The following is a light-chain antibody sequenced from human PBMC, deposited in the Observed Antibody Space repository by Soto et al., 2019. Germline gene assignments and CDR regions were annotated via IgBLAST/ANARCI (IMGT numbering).Light chain of an antibody. J-gene: IGKJ4*01. CDR2: AAS. V-gene: IGKV1-39*01. CDR3: QQSYSTPLT. CDR1: QTIGSY. Sequence: DIQMTQSPSSLSASVGDRVTITCRASQTIGSYLTWYQQKPGKAPNLLIYAASSLQSGVPSSFSGSGSGTDFTLTISSLQPEDFATYYCQQSYSTPLTFGGGTKVEIK.